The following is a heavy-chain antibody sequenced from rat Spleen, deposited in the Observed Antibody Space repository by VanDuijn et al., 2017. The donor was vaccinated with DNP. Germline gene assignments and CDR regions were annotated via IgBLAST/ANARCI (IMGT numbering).Heavy chain of an antibody. J-gene: IGHJ4*01. CDR3: ASLPSYYYSSYPRYYAMDA. CDR2: INTGSGGT. D-gene: IGHD1-2*01. V-gene: IGHV1-43*01. CDR1: GYTFTSYY. Sequence: QVQLQQSGAELAKPGSSVKISCKASGYTFTSYYISWIKQTTGQGLEYIGYINTGSGGTNYNEKFKGKATLTVDKSSSTAFMQLSSLTPDDSAVYYCASLPSYYYSSYPRYYAMDAWGQGTSVTVSS.